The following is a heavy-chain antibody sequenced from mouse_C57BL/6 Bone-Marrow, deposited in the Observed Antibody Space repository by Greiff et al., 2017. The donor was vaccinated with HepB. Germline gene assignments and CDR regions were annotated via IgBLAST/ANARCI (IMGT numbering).Heavy chain of an antibody. CDR1: GFTFSDAW. Sequence: EVKVEESGGGLVQPGGSMKLSCAASGFTFSDAWMDWVRQSPEKGLEWVAEIRNKANNHATYYAEYVKGRFTISRDDYKSSVNLQMNSLRAEVTGIYDCRRGYFDVWGTGPTVTVAS. J-gene: IGHJ1*03. CDR3: RRGYFDV. CDR2: IRNKANNHAT. V-gene: IGHV6-6*01.